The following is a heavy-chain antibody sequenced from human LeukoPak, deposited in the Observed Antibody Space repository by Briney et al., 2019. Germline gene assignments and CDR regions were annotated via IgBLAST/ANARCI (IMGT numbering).Heavy chain of an antibody. J-gene: IGHJ4*02. CDR1: GGSISSSSYY. CDR2: IYYSGST. CDR3: ARGPGILTGYQRGEDY. D-gene: IGHD3-9*01. Sequence: SETLSLACTVSGGSISSSSYYWGWIRQPPGKGLEWIGSIYYSGSTYYNPSLKSRVTISVDTSKNQFSLKLSSVTAADTAVYYCARGPGILTGYQRGEDYWGQGTLVTVSS. V-gene: IGHV4-39*07.